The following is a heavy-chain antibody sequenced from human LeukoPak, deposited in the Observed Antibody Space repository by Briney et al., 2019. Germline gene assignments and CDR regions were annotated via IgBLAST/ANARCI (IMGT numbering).Heavy chain of an antibody. CDR2: IYYSGST. J-gene: IGHJ3*02. D-gene: IGHD3-10*01. Sequence: SETLSLTCTVSGGSISSGGYYWSWIRQHPGKGLEWIGYIYYSGSTYYNPSLKSRVTISVDTSKNQFSLKLSSVTAADTAVYYCARGYVGGYRWAFDIWGQGTMVTVSS. CDR1: GGSISSGGYY. CDR3: ARGYVGGYRWAFDI. V-gene: IGHV4-31*03.